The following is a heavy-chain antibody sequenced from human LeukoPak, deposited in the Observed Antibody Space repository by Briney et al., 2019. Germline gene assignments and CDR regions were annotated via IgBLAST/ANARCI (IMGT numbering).Heavy chain of an antibody. J-gene: IGHJ6*02. CDR2: ISAYNGNT. V-gene: IGHV1-18*01. Sequence: GASVKVSCKASGYTFTSYGISWVRQAPGQGLEWMGWISAYNGNTNYAQKLQGRVTMTTDTSTSTAYMELRSLRSDDTAVYYCAGVEGYSYGPDYGMDVWGQGTTDTVSS. CDR1: GYTFTSYG. CDR3: AGVEGYSYGPDYGMDV. D-gene: IGHD5-18*01.